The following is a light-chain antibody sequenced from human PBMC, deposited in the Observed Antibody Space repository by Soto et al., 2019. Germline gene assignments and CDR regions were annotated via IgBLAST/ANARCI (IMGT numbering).Light chain of an antibody. CDR1: QSISSW. CDR2: KAS. Sequence: DIQITQSPSTLSASVGDRVTITCRASQSISSWLAWFQQKPGKAPKLLIYKASSLESGVPSRFSGSGSGTEFTLTISSLQPEDFATYFCQQSFSVRSWTFGQGTKVDI. J-gene: IGKJ1*01. CDR3: QQSFSVRSWT. V-gene: IGKV1-5*03.